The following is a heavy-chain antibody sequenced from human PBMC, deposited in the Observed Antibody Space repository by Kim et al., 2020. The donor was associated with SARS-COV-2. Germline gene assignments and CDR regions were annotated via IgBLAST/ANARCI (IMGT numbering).Heavy chain of an antibody. CDR3: VRARFLIAVAGAYYFDY. Sequence: RKSRVTISVDTSKNQFSLKLSSVTAADTAVYYCVRARFLIAVAGAYYFDYWGQGTLVTVSS. J-gene: IGHJ4*02. V-gene: IGHV4-34*01. D-gene: IGHD6-19*01.